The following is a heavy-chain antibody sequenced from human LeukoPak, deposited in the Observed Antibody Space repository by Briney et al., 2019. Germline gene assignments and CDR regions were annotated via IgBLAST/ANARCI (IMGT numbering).Heavy chain of an antibody. Sequence: GGSLRLSCAASGFTFSDYYMTWIRQAPGKGLEWISYISSGGTIIYYAVSVRGQFTISRDNAKKSLYLQMNSLRAEDTAVYYCAKDRGSMTKDFDYWGQGTLVTVSS. CDR2: ISSGGTII. V-gene: IGHV3-11*01. J-gene: IGHJ4*02. CDR1: GFTFSDYY. CDR3: AKDRGSMTKDFDY. D-gene: IGHD2/OR15-2a*01.